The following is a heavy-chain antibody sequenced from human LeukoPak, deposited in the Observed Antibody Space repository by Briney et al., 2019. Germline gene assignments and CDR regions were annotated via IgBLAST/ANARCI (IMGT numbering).Heavy chain of an antibody. J-gene: IGHJ6*02. Sequence: GGSLRLSCAASGFTFSDYYISWIRQAPGKGLEWVSYITPSGSTIYYADSVKGRFTVSRDNAKNSVYLQMNSLRAEDTAVYYCTRGHYGLDVWGQGTTVTVSS. CDR2: ITPSGSTI. CDR1: GFTFSDYY. CDR3: TRGHYGLDV. V-gene: IGHV3-11*04.